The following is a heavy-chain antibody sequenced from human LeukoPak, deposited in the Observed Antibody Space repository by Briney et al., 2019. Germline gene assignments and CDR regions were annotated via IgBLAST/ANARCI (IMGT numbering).Heavy chain of an antibody. CDR3: ARLRASTVATINYYYYGMDV. J-gene: IGHJ6*02. D-gene: IGHD5-12*01. CDR2: IYYSGST. V-gene: IGHV4-59*08. Sequence: SETLSLTCTVSGGSISSYYWSWIRQPPGKGLEWIGYIYYSGSTNYNPSLKSRVTISLDTSENQFSLKLSPVTAADTAVYYCARLRASTVATINYYYYGMDVWGQGTTVTVSS. CDR1: GGSISSYY.